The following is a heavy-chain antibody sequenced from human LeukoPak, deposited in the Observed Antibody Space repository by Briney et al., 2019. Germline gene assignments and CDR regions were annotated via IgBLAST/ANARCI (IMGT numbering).Heavy chain of an antibody. D-gene: IGHD6-13*01. CDR2: IYYSGST. CDR1: GGSFSGYY. CDR3: AREVIAAAAIGFDY. J-gene: IGHJ4*02. V-gene: IGHV4-59*12. Sequence: SETLSLTCAVYGGSFSGYYWSWIRQPPGKGLEWIGYIYYSGSTSYNPSLKSRVTISVDTSKSQFSLKLSSVTAADTAVYYCAREVIAAAAIGFDYWGQGTLVTVSS.